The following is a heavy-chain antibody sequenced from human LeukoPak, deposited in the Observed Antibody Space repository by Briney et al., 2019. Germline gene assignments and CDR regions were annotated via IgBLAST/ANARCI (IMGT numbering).Heavy chain of an antibody. Sequence: GGSLRLSCAASGFSFSTFAMNWVRQAPGKGLEWGSSISSSSSYIYYADSVTGRFTISRDNAKNSLYLQMNSLRAEDTAVYYCARNAPNWGGYGSGSYLFDYWDQGTLVTVSS. CDR3: ARNAPNWGGYGSGSYLFDY. CDR2: ISSSSSYI. CDR1: GFSFSTFA. V-gene: IGHV3-21*01. D-gene: IGHD3-10*01. J-gene: IGHJ4*02.